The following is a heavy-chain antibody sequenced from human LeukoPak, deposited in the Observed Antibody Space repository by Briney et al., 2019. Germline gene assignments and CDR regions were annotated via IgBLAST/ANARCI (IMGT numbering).Heavy chain of an antibody. CDR1: GFTFGDYA. D-gene: IGHD3-10*01. CDR3: TRDYYGSGSYYNNYFDY. Sequence: PGGSLRLSCTASGFTFGDYAMSWVRQAPGKGLEWVGFIRSKAYGGTTEYAASVKGRFTISRDDSKSIAYLQMNSLKTEDTAVYYCTRDYYGSGSYYNNYFDYWGQGTLVTVSP. V-gene: IGHV3-49*04. CDR2: IRSKAYGGTT. J-gene: IGHJ4*02.